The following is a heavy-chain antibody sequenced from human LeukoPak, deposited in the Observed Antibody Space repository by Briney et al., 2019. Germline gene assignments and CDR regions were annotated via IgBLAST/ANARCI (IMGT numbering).Heavy chain of an antibody. CDR1: GFTFSTYW. CDR3: VRSGRGRYSSGWFGDY. Sequence: GGSLRLSCAASGFTFSTYWMSWVRQAPGKGLEWVANIKQDGSEKYYVDSVKGRFTISRDNARNSLYLQMNSLRAEDTAVYYCVRSGRGRYSSGWFGDYWGQGTLVTVSA. D-gene: IGHD6-19*01. J-gene: IGHJ4*02. CDR2: IKQDGSEK. V-gene: IGHV3-7*01.